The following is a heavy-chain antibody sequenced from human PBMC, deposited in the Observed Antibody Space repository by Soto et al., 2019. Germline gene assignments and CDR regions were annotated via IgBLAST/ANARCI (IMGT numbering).Heavy chain of an antibody. D-gene: IGHD3-22*01. CDR3: ASDYYDSSGPPC. CDR2: IIPIFGTA. Sequence: SVKVSCKASGGTFSSYAISWVRQAPGQGPEWMGGIIPIFGTANYAQKFQGRVTITADESTSTAYMELSSLRSEDTAVYYCASDYYDSSGPPCWGQGTLVTVSS. V-gene: IGHV1-69*13. J-gene: IGHJ4*02. CDR1: GGTFSSYA.